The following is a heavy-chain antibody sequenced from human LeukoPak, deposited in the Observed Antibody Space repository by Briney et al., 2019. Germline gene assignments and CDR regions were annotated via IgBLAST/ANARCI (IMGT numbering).Heavy chain of an antibody. Sequence: ARSLSLSCAVYTFTLTSLGTHWVRPAPGKGMEWEAVIPYDGSNKYYADSVTGRFTISRDNSKNPMYLQTNRLRAEDTAVYYCAQGGWYTDCWRRGALVTVSS. CDR2: IPYDGSNK. J-gene: IGHJ4*02. CDR1: TFTLTSLG. CDR3: AQGGWYTDC. V-gene: IGHV3-30*18. D-gene: IGHD6-19*01.